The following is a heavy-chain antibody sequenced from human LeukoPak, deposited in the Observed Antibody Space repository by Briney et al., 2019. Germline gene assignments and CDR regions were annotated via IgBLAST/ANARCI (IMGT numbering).Heavy chain of an antibody. V-gene: IGHV4-59*01. CDR2: IDNSGST. CDR3: ARGPPPDFDY. CDR1: DGSISNYY. Sequence: SETLSLTCTVSDGSISNYYWSWVRQPPGKGLEWIAYIDNSGSTNYNPSLRSRVTISIDTSRNQFSLKLSSVTAADTAVYYCARGPPPDFDYWGRGTLVTVSS. J-gene: IGHJ4*02.